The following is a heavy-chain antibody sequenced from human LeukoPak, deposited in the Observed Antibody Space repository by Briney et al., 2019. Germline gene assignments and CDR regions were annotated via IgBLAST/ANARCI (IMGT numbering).Heavy chain of an antibody. V-gene: IGHV4-4*07. CDR1: GGSISSYY. CDR3: ARGPYYIRGVISPLFDY. CDR2: IYTSGST. J-gene: IGHJ4*02. D-gene: IGHD3-10*02. Sequence: PSETLSLTCTVSGGSISSYYWSWIRQPAGKGLEWIGRIYTSGSTNYNPSLKSRVTMSVDTSKNQFSLKLSSVTAADTAVYYCARGPYYIRGVISPLFDYWGQGTLVTVSS.